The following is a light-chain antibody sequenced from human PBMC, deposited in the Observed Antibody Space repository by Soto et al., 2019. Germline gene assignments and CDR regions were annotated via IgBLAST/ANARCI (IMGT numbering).Light chain of an antibody. J-gene: IGLJ2*01. CDR1: SSDVGGYNY. V-gene: IGLV2-14*01. Sequence: QSVLTQPASVSGSPGQSITISCTGTSSDVGGYNYVSWYQQHQGKAPKLMIYDVSNRPSGVSNRFSGSKSGNTASLTISGLQAEDEADYYCSSYTSSLLVVFGGGTKLTVL. CDR3: SSYTSSLLVV. CDR2: DVS.